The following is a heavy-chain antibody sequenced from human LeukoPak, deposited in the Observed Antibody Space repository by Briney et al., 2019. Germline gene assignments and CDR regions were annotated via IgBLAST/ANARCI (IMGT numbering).Heavy chain of an antibody. CDR2: IRSSASTT. CDR3: AREGASGSYHYVMDV. J-gene: IGHJ6*02. CDR1: GFTFSSYE. D-gene: IGHD1-26*01. V-gene: IGHV3-48*03. Sequence: GGSLRLSCTASGFTFSSYEMNWVRQAPGKGLEWLSYIRSSASTTYYADSVKGRFTISRDNAKNSLYLQMNSLRAEDTAIYYCAREGASGSYHYVMDVWGQGTTVTVSS.